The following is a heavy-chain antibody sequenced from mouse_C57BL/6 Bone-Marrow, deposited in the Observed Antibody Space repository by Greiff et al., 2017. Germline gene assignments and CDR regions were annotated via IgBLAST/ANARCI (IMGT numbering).Heavy chain of an antibody. J-gene: IGHJ2*01. CDR1: GFNIKDYY. Sequence: VQLQQSGAELVKPGASVKLSCTASGFNIKDYYMHWVKQRTEQGLEWIGRIDPEDGETKYAPTFQGKATITADTSSNTAYLQLSSLTSEDTAVYYCARRGYGSSFDYWGQGTTLTVSS. CDR2: IDPEDGET. CDR3: ARRGYGSSFDY. V-gene: IGHV14-2*01. D-gene: IGHD1-1*01.